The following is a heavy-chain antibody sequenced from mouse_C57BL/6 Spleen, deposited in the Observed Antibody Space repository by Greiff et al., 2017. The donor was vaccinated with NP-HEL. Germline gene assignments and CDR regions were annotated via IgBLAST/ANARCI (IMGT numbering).Heavy chain of an antibody. D-gene: IGHD1-1*01. CDR3: ARLGTPVVAHFDY. CDR2: IDPSDSYT. Sequence: VQLQQPGAELVMPGASVKLSCKASGYTFTSYWMHWVKQRPGQGLEWIGEIDPSDSYTNYNQKFKGKSTLTVDKSSSTAYMQLSSLTSEDSAVYYCARLGTPVVAHFDYWGQGTTLTVSS. CDR1: GYTFTSYW. J-gene: IGHJ2*01. V-gene: IGHV1-69*01.